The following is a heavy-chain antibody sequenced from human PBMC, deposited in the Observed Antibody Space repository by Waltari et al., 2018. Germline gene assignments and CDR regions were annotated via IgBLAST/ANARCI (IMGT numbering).Heavy chain of an antibody. V-gene: IGHV4-59*08. Sequence: QVQLQESGPGLVKPSETLSLPCTVSGGSISSYYWSWIRQPPGKGLEWIGYIYYSGSTNYNPSLKSRVTISIATSKNQFSLKRSSVTAADTAVYYCARRGRGSGYTGWGQGTLVTVSS. J-gene: IGHJ4*02. CDR2: IYYSGST. D-gene: IGHD3-3*01. CDR1: GGSISSYY. CDR3: ARRGRGSGYTG.